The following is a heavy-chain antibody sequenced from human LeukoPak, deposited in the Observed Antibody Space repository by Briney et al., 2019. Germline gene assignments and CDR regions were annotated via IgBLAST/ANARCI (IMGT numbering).Heavy chain of an antibody. D-gene: IGHD6-13*01. Sequence: ASVKVSCKAYGYTFTSYGISWVRLAPGQGLEWMGWISAYNGNTNYAQKLQGRVTMTTDTSTSTAYMELRSLRSDDTAVYYCARDHRQQLENWFDPWGQGTLVTVSS. CDR3: ARDHRQQLENWFDP. V-gene: IGHV1-18*01. J-gene: IGHJ5*02. CDR1: GYTFTSYG. CDR2: ISAYNGNT.